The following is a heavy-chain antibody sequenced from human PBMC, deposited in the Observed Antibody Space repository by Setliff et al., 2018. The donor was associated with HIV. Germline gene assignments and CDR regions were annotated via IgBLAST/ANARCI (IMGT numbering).Heavy chain of an antibody. CDR2: IYHSGST. D-gene: IGHD3-9*01. J-gene: IGHJ3*02. CDR3: ATRGNDILTPHAFHI. V-gene: IGHV4-4*02. Sequence: SETLSRTCAVSGGSISNTNRWNWVRQPPGKGLEWIGEIYHSGSTNYNPSLKSRVTISVDKSKNQFSLKLSSVTAADTAVYYCATRGNDILTPHAFHIWGQGTRVTVSS. CDR1: GGSISNTNR.